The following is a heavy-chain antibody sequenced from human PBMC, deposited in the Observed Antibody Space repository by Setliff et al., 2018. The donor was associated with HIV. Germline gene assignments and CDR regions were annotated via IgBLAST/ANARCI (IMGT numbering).Heavy chain of an antibody. D-gene: IGHD1-1*01. Sequence: SLRLSCAASGFSFDDYAMHWVRQAPGQGLEWVSGISWNIFNIAYADSVKGRFTISRDNARNSLYLQMNSLRDEDTALYYCAKEGRVTTAFDLWGQGTLVTVSS. CDR3: AKEGRVTTAFDL. CDR2: ISWNIFNI. J-gene: IGHJ5*02. V-gene: IGHV3-9*01. CDR1: GFSFDDYA.